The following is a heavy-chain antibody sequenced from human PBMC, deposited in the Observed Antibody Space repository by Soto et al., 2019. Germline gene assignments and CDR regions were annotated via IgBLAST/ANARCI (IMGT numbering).Heavy chain of an antibody. CDR1: GFNFDYYT. CDR2: ISCDGGST. V-gene: IGHV3-43*01. J-gene: IGHJ6*02. D-gene: IGHD2-8*01. CDR3: AKDIRGYCTNGVCAYYYYYGMDV. Sequence: AGGSLRLSCAASGFNFDYYTMHWGGQAPGKGLEWVSLISCDGGSTYYADSVKGRFTISRDNSKNSLYLQMNSLRTEDTALYYCAKDIRGYCTNGVCAYYYYYGMDVWGQGTTVTVSS.